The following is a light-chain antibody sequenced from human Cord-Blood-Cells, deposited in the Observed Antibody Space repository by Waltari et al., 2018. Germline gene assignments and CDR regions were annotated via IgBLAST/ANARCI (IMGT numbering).Light chain of an antibody. CDR1: QSISSY. Sequence: DVEMTKSPSSLSASVEERVTITCRASQSISSYLNWYQQKPGKAPKLLIYAASSLQSGVPSRFSGSGSGTDFTLTISSLQPEDFATYYCQQSYSTPFTFGQGTKVEIK. CDR2: AAS. CDR3: QQSYSTPFT. J-gene: IGKJ1*01. V-gene: IGKV1-39*01.